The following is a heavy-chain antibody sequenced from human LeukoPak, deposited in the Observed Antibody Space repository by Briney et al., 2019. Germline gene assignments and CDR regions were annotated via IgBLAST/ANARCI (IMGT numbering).Heavy chain of an antibody. CDR3: AKEQGGDYYDSSLDY. Sequence: GGSLRLSCAASGFTFSSYAMHWVRQAPGKGLEWVAVISYDGSNKYYADSVKGRFTISRDNSKNTLYLQMNSLRAEDTAVYYCAKEQGGDYYDSSLDYWGQGTLVTVSS. CDR1: GFTFSSYA. D-gene: IGHD3-22*01. V-gene: IGHV3-30-3*01. CDR2: ISYDGSNK. J-gene: IGHJ4*02.